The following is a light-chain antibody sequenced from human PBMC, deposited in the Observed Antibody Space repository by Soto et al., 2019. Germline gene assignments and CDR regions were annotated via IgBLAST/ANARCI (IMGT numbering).Light chain of an antibody. Sequence: DIPMTQSPSTLPASVGDRVTITCRASQSVSMWLAWYQQKPGKAPKLLIYRASSLESGVPSRFSGSGSGTEFTLTISNLQPDDFATYYCQHHYPYSPETFGQGTKLEIK. CDR3: QHHYPYSPET. V-gene: IGKV1-5*01. CDR2: RAS. J-gene: IGKJ2*01. CDR1: QSVSMW.